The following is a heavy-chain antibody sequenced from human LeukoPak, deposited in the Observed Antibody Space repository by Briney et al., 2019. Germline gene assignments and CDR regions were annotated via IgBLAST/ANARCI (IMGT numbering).Heavy chain of an antibody. J-gene: IGHJ4*02. V-gene: IGHV4-59*01. CDR3: ARSYYDILTGYYTNFDY. CDR1: GGSISSYY. D-gene: IGHD3-9*01. CDR2: IYYSGST. Sequence: SETLSLTCTVSGGSISSYYWSWIRQPPGKGLEWIGYIYYSGSTNYNPSLKSRVTISADTSKNQFSLKLSSVTAADTAVYYCARSYYDILTGYYTNFDYWGQGTLVTVSS.